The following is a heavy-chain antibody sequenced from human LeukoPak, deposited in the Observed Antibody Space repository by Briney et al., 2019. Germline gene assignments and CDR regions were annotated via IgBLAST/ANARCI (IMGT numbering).Heavy chain of an antibody. D-gene: IGHD3-10*01. J-gene: IGHJ4*02. CDR1: GGSISSSSYY. CDR2: IYYSGST. CDR3: ARVTAVLWFGETYYFDY. Sequence: SETLSLTCTVSGGSISSSSYYWGWIRQPPGKGLEWIGSIYYSGSTYYNPSLKSRVTISVDTSKNQFSLKLSSVTAADTAVYYCARVTAVLWFGETYYFDYWGQGTLVTVSS. V-gene: IGHV4-39*07.